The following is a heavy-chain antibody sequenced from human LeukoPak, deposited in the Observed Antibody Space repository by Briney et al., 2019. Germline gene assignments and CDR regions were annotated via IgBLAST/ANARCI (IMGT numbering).Heavy chain of an antibody. D-gene: IGHD3-10*01. CDR1: GFTFSSYS. V-gene: IGHV3-21*01. J-gene: IGHJ3*02. Sequence: GGSLRLSCAASGFTFSSYSMNWVRQAPGKGLEWVSSISSSSSYIYYADSVKGRFTISRDNAKNSLYLQMNSLRAEDTAVYYCARDFYGSGSLSAFDIWGQGTMVTVSS. CDR2: ISSSSSYI. CDR3: ARDFYGSGSLSAFDI.